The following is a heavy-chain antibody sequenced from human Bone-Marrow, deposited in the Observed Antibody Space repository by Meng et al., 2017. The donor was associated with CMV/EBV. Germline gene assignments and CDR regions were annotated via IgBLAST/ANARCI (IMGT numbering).Heavy chain of an antibody. CDR2: TSHDGRNK. Sequence: LTFSSYAMHWVRQAPGKGLDWVAVTSHDGRNKYYADFVKGRFTISRDNSKSTLYLQMNSLIGDDTAVYHCAVGVNYYDSSGYGMDVWGQGTTVTVSS. J-gene: IGHJ6*02. CDR3: AVGVNYYDSSGYGMDV. V-gene: IGHV3-30*04. CDR1: LTFSSYA. D-gene: IGHD3-22*01.